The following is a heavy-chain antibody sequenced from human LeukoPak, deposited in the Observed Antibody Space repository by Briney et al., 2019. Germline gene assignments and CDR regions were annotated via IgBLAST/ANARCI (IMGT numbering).Heavy chain of an antibody. V-gene: IGHV4-4*02. Sequence: PSGTLSLTCAVSGGSISSSSWWSWVRQPPGKGLEWIGEIYHSGSTNYNPSLKSRVTISVDKSKNQFSPKLSSVTAADMAVYYCAVSGWLSYYGMDVWGQGTTVTVSS. CDR2: IYHSGST. CDR3: AVSGWLSYYGMDV. D-gene: IGHD6-19*01. CDR1: GGSISSSSW. J-gene: IGHJ6*02.